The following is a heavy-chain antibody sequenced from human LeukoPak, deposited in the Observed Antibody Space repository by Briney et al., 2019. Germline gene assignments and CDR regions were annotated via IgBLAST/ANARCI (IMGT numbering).Heavy chain of an antibody. Sequence: ESGPTLVKPTQTLTLTYTFSGFSLSTSGVGVGWIRQPPGKALEWLALIYWDDDKRYSPSLKNRLTITKDISKSQVVLTVTNMDPGDTATYYCAHRQQLMPHTYRGQGTLVTVSS. J-gene: IGHJ4*02. V-gene: IGHV2-5*02. CDR3: AHRQQLMPHTY. CDR1: GFSLSTSGVG. CDR2: IYWDDDK. D-gene: IGHD6-13*01.